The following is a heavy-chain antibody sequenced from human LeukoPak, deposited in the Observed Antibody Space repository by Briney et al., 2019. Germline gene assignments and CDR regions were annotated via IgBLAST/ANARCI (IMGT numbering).Heavy chain of an antibody. CDR3: ARVSAPQLWLRRSEDY. CDR2: IYHSGST. CDR1: GGSISSSSYY. D-gene: IGHD5-18*01. V-gene: IGHV4-39*07. Sequence: PSETLSLTCTVSGGSISSSSYYWGWIRQPPGKGLEWIGSIYHSGSTYYSPSLKSRVTISVDTSKNQFSLKLSSVTAADTAVYYCARVSAPQLWLRRSEDYWGQGTLVTVSS. J-gene: IGHJ4*02.